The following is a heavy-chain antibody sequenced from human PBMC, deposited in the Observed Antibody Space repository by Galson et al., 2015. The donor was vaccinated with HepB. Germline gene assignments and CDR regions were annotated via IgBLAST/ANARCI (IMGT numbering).Heavy chain of an antibody. J-gene: IGHJ2*01. CDR2: ISGSGGST. CDR1: GFTFSSYA. V-gene: IGHV3-23*01. CDR3: AKDGVGGSWGLYWYFDL. D-gene: IGHD2-15*01. Sequence: SLRLSCAASGFTFSSYAMSWVRQAPGKGLEWVSAISGSGGSTYYADSVKGRFTISRDNSKNTLYLQMNSLRAEDTAVYYCAKDGVGGSWGLYWYFDLWGRGTLVTVSS.